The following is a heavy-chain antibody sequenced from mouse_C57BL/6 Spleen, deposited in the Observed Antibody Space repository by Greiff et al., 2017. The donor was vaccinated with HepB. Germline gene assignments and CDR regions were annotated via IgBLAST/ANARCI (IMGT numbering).Heavy chain of an antibody. J-gene: IGHJ1*03. CDR3: ARYTVVATRYFDV. CDR2: INPNNGGT. CDR1: GYTFTDYY. D-gene: IGHD1-1*01. Sequence: EVQLQQSGPELVKPGASVKISCKASGYTFTDYYMNWVKQSHGKSLEWIGDINPNNGGTSYNQKFKGKATLTVDKSSSTAYMELRSLTSEDSAVYYWARYTVVATRYFDVWGTGTTVTVSS. V-gene: IGHV1-26*01.